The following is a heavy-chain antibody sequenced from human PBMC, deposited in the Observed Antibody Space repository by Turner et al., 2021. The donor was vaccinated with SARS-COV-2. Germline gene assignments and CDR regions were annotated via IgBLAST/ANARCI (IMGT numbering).Heavy chain of an antibody. CDR3: ARGSHDFWSGYYPTYFDY. V-gene: IGHV3-53*02. D-gene: IGHD3-3*01. CDR1: GFTVSSNY. CDR2: SYSGGST. J-gene: IGHJ4*02. Sequence: ELQLVETGGGLMQPGGSLRLSCAASGFTVSSNYMRWVRQAPGKGLEWGSVSYSGGSTYYADSVKGRFTISRDNSKNTLYLQMNSLRAEDTAVYYCARGSHDFWSGYYPTYFDYWGQGTLVTVSS.